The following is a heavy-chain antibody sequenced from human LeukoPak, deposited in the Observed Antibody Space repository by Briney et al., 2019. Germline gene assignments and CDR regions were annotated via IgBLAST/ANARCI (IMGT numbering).Heavy chain of an antibody. V-gene: IGHV4-59*01. CDR1: GASISSYY. Sequence: PSETLSLTCTVSGASISSYYWSWIRQPPGKGLEWIGYIYYRGSTNYNPSLKSRVTISVDTSKNQFSLNLSSVTAADTAVYYCARQRWFGESYYFDYWGQGTLVTVSS. D-gene: IGHD3-10*01. CDR3: ARQRWFGESYYFDY. J-gene: IGHJ4*02. CDR2: IYYRGST.